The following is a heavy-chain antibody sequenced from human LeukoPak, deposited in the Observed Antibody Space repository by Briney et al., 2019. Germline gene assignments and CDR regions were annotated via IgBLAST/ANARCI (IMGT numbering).Heavy chain of an antibody. V-gene: IGHV3-7*01. J-gene: IGHJ4*02. CDR2: IKKDGSEK. CDR3: ARGFRRRGYSYGYDGFDY. Sequence: GGSLRLSCAASGFTFSYYWMTWVRQAPGKGLEWVANIKKDGSEKYFVDSVKGRLTISRDNAKNSLYLQMNSLRAEDTAVYYCARGFRRRGYSYGYDGFDYWGQGTLVTVSS. D-gene: IGHD5-18*01. CDR1: GFTFSYYW.